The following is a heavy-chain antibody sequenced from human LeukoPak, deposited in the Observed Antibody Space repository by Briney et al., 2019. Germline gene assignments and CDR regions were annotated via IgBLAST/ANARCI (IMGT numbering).Heavy chain of an antibody. CDR1: GFTFNSYA. D-gene: IGHD3-3*01. Sequence: GGSLRLSCAGSGFTFNSYAMSWVRQAPGKGLEGVCGIRGSGSETFYADSVKGRFIISRDNSINTLYLQMNSLRVEDTALYYCAKDRLRFLIPHDWGQGTLVTVSS. V-gene: IGHV3-23*01. CDR3: AKDRLRFLIPHD. CDR2: IRGSGSET. J-gene: IGHJ4*02.